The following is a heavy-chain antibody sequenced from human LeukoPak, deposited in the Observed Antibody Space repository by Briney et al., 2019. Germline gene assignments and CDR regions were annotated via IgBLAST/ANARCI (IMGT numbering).Heavy chain of an antibody. J-gene: IGHJ6*03. D-gene: IGHD1-1*01. CDR1: GGSFSSHA. CDR2: TIPLFGTT. CDR3: ARGSWDDVGSYYYYYMDV. V-gene: IGHV1-69*05. Sequence: SVKVSCKASGGSFSSHAVGWVRQAPGQGLEWLGGTIPLFGTTRYAQKFQGRVTITTDESTRTAYMDLSSLTSEDTAVYYCARGSWDDVGSYYYYYMDVWGKGSTVTVSS.